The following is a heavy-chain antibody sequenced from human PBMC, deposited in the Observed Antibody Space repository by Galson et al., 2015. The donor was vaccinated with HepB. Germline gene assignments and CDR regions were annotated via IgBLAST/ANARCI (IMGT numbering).Heavy chain of an antibody. D-gene: IGHD2-21*02. CDR3: AKDSAVVFGYCGGDCSSDFGYFDY. CDR1: GVTFSSYG. J-gene: IGHJ4*02. CDR2: ISYDGSKK. Sequence: ALRLSCAAAGVTFSSYGMHWVRQAPGKGLECVAVISYDGSKKYYADSLKGRFTISRDNSKNTLYLQMKSLRAEDTAVYYCAKDSAVVFGYCGGDCSSDFGYFDYWGQGTLVTVSS. V-gene: IGHV3-30*18.